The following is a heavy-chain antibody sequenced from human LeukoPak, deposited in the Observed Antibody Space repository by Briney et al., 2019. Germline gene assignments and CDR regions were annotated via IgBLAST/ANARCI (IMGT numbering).Heavy chain of an antibody. CDR1: GASISSYY. CDR2: MHYSGST. D-gene: IGHD3-22*01. J-gene: IGHJ4*02. V-gene: IGHV4-59*01. CDR3: ARDTRYYDNSGYYYFDY. Sequence: SETLSLTCTVSGASISSYYWNWIRQPPGKGLEWIGYMHYSGSTNYNPSLKSRVTISVDTSKHQFSLKLDSVTSADTAVYYCARDTRYYDNSGYYYFDYWGRGTLVTVSS.